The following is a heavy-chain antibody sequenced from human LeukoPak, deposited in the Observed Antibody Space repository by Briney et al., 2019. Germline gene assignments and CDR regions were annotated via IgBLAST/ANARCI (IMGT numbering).Heavy chain of an antibody. J-gene: IGHJ4*02. CDR1: GYTFTGYY. CDR3: ARRSYCSSTSCRTSFDY. V-gene: IGHV1-2*02. Sequence: ASVKVSCKASGYTFTGYYMHWVRQAPGQGIEWMGWINPNSGGTNYAQKFQGRVTMTRDTSISTAYMELSRLRSDDTAVYYCARRSYCSSTSCRTSFDYWGQGTLVTVSS. CDR2: INPNSGGT. D-gene: IGHD2-2*01.